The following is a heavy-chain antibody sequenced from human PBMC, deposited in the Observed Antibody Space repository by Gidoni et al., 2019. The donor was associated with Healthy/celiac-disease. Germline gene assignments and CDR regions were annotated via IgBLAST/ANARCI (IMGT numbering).Heavy chain of an antibody. V-gene: IGHV1-46*01. CDR2: INPSGGST. CDR1: GYTFPSYY. CDR3: ARDASRYVWGSYRSNWFDP. J-gene: IGHJ5*02. D-gene: IGHD3-16*02. Sequence: QVQLVQSGAEVKKPGASVKVSCKASGYTFPSYYMHWVRQAPGQGLEWMGIINPSGGSTSYAQKSQGRVTMTRDTSTSTVYMELSSLRSEDTAVYYCARDASRYVWGSYRSNWFDPWGQGTLVTVSS.